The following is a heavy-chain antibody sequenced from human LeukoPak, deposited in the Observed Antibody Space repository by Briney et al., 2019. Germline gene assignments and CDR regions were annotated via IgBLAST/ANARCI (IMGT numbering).Heavy chain of an antibody. Sequence: GRSLRLSCAASGFTFDDYAMRWVRQAPGKGLEWVSGISWNSGSIGYADSVKGRFTISRDNAKNSLYLQMNSLRAEDMALYYCAKGLEQQLVPDFDYWGQGTLVTVSS. CDR3: AKGLEQQLVPDFDY. J-gene: IGHJ4*02. D-gene: IGHD6-13*01. CDR1: GFTFDDYA. V-gene: IGHV3-9*03. CDR2: ISWNSGSI.